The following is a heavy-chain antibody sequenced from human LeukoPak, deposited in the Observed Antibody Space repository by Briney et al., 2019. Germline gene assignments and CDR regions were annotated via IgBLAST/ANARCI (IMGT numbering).Heavy chain of an antibody. CDR2: MKPNRGNT. V-gene: IGHV1-8*01. Sequence: ASVTVSCKASGYTFTSYDIHWVRQATGQGLEWMGWMKPNRGNTGYAQKFQGRVTMTRNNSKSTAHMELSSLRSGDPAVYYCARAEASMYSSSGFSSLVRAISYYYYYYMDVWGKGTTVTVSS. J-gene: IGHJ6*03. CDR3: ARAEASMYSSSGFSSLVRAISYYYYYYMDV. D-gene: IGHD6-6*01. CDR1: GYTFTSYD.